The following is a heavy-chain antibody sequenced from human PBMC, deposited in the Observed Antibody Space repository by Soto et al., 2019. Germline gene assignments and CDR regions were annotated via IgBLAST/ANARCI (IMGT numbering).Heavy chain of an antibody. J-gene: IGHJ3*02. CDR3: ARYGDQLPRRAFDI. CDR1: GYAFTSYA. V-gene: IGHV1-3*01. Sequence: SVKVPCKASGYAFTSYAMHWVRHAPGQRLEWMGWINAGNGNTKYSQKFQGRVTITRDTSASTAYMELSSLRSEDTAVYYCARYGDQLPRRAFDIWGQGTMVTVSS. D-gene: IGHD2-2*01. CDR2: INAGNGNT.